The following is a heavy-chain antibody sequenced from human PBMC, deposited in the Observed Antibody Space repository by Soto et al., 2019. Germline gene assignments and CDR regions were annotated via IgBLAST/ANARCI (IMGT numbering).Heavy chain of an antibody. CDR3: AREYSYSYPA. D-gene: IGHD2-21*01. V-gene: IGHV3-23*01. CDR2: INGSGSST. J-gene: IGHJ1*01. CDR1: GFTLSSYA. Sequence: LRLSCVVSGFTLSSYALSWVRQAPGKGLEWVSDINGSGSSTYYADSVKGRFTISRDNSKNTVYLQMSSLRAEDTAMYYCAREYSYSYPAWGQGTLVTVSS.